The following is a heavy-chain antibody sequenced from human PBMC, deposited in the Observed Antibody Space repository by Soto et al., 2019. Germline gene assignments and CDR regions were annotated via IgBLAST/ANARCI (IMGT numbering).Heavy chain of an antibody. J-gene: IGHJ3*01. V-gene: IGHV5-10-1*01. CDR3: ASGGDVSGHHAFDV. Sequence: PGESLKISCKGSGYRFSSFTSYWISWVRQMPGKGLEWMGRIDPGDSVTTYNPSFQGHVTMSADKSINTAYLPWSSLKASDTAMNFCASGGDVSGHHAFDVWGLATVVTVSS. D-gene: IGHD6-19*01. CDR2: IDPGDSVT. CDR1: GYRFSSFTSYW.